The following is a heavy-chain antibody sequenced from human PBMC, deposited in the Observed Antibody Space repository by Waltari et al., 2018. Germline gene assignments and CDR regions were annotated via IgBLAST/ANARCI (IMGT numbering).Heavy chain of an antibody. Sequence: EVQLVESGGGLVKPGGSLRLSCVASGFIFSDYSMNWVRQPPGKGLEWFSSITSTSGYIYYADSVRGRFTIYRDNAKNSLYLQMNSLRVEDTAVYYCARVGIYYDSSGWQAFDIWGQGTMVTVSS. V-gene: IGHV3-21*01. D-gene: IGHD3-22*01. J-gene: IGHJ3*02. CDR2: ITSTSGYI. CDR1: GFIFSDYS. CDR3: ARVGIYYDSSGWQAFDI.